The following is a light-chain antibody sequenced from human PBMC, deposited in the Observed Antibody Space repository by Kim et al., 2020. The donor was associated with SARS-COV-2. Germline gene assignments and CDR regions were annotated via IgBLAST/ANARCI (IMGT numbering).Light chain of an antibody. CDR1: SSNIGSNY. Sequence: QSVLTQPPSASGTPGQRVTISCSGSSSNIGSNYVYWYQQLPGTAPKLLIYSNNQRPSGVPDRFSGSKSGTSASLAISGLRSEDEAHYYCAAWDDSLSGWVFGGGTQLTVL. CDR3: AAWDDSLSGWV. J-gene: IGLJ3*02. CDR2: SNN. V-gene: IGLV1-47*02.